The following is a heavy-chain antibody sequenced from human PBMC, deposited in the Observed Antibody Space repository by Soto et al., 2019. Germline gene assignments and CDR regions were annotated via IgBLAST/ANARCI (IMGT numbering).Heavy chain of an antibody. V-gene: IGHV4-34*01. J-gene: IGHJ6*02. D-gene: IGHD3-3*01. CDR1: GGSFSGYY. Sequence: PSETLSLTCAVYGGSFSGYYWSWIRQPPGKGLEWIGEINHSGSTNYNPSLKSRVTISVDTSKNQFSLKLSSVTAADTAVYYCARMYYDFWSGSHGMDVWGQGXTVTVYS. CDR2: INHSGST. CDR3: ARMYYDFWSGSHGMDV.